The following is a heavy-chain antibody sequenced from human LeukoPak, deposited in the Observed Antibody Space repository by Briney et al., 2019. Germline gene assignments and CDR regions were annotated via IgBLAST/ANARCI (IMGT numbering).Heavy chain of an antibody. J-gene: IGHJ3*02. CDR2: ISSSGSTI. V-gene: IGHV3-48*03. CDR1: GFGFSRYE. Sequence: PGGSRRLSCAASGFGFSRYEMNWVRQAPGKGLEWVSYISSSGSTIYYADSVKGRFTISRDNAKNSLYLQMNSLRAEDTAVYYCARAVYSGGMRGAFDIWGQGTMVTVSS. D-gene: IGHD2-15*01. CDR3: ARAVYSGGMRGAFDI.